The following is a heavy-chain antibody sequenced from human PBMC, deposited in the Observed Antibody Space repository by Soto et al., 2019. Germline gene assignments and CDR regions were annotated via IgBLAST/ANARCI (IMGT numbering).Heavy chain of an antibody. D-gene: IGHD3-10*01. Sequence: GESLKISCAASGFTFSSYWMHWVRQAPGKGLVWVSRINSDGSSTSYADSVKGRFTISRDNAKNTLYLQMNSLRAEDTAVYYCARDPGSGSYPLYYYYYYGMDVWGQGTTVTVSS. CDR3: ARDPGSGSYPLYYYYYYGMDV. V-gene: IGHV3-74*01. CDR2: INSDGSST. CDR1: GFTFSSYW. J-gene: IGHJ6*02.